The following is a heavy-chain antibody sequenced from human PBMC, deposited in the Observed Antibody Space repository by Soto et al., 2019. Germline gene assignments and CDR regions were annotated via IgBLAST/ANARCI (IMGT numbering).Heavy chain of an antibody. V-gene: IGHV3-23*01. D-gene: IGHD3-10*01. CDR1: GFTFSSYA. CDR2: ISGSGGST. CDR3: AKDRGSNVLLWFGDR. J-gene: IGHJ4*02. Sequence: GGALRLSCAASGFTFSSYAMSWVRQAPGKGLEWVSAISGSGGSTYYADSVKGRFTISRDNSKNTLYLQMKSLRAEDTAVYYCAKDRGSNVLLWFGDRWGQGTLVTVSS.